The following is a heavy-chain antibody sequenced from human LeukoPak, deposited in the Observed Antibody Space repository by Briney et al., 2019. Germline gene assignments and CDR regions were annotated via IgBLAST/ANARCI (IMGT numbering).Heavy chain of an antibody. D-gene: IGHD3-3*01. Sequence: ASVKVSCKASGCTFTSYDINWVRQATGQGLEWMGWMNPNSGNTGYAQKFQGRVTITRNTSISTAYMELSSLRSEDTAVYYCARSAYYDFWSGLADWFDPWGQGTLVTVSS. CDR3: ARSAYYDFWSGLADWFDP. CDR2: MNPNSGNT. CDR1: GCTFTSYD. V-gene: IGHV1-8*03. J-gene: IGHJ5*02.